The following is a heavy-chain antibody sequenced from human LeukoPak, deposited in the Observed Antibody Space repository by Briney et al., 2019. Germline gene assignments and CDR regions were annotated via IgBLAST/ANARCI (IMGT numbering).Heavy chain of an antibody. J-gene: IGHJ4*02. D-gene: IGHD3/OR15-3a*01. CDR1: GFTFTDYS. Sequence: PGGSLRLSCAASGFTFTDYSMTWVRLAPGKGLEWVANIKPDGGEKYYVDSVKGRFTISRDNAKKSLYLQMNSLRAEDTAVYYCARHVDLDYWGQGTLVSVSS. CDR3: ARHVDLDY. CDR2: IKPDGGEK. V-gene: IGHV3-7*01.